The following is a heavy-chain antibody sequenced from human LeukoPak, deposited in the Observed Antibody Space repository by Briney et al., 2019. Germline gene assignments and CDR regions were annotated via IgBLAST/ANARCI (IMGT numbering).Heavy chain of an antibody. Sequence: GRSLRLSGVGPGFAFNNYARHWFRGLQGKGREGSSAINWNSDTKAYADSVKGRFTISRDRARNSLYLQMDSLRPEDTALYYCAKDTGGNGAYFYAMDVWGQGASVTVSS. J-gene: IGHJ6*02. CDR2: INWNSDTK. CDR3: AKDTGGNGAYFYAMDV. D-gene: IGHD4-23*01. CDR1: GFAFNNYA. V-gene: IGHV3-9*01.